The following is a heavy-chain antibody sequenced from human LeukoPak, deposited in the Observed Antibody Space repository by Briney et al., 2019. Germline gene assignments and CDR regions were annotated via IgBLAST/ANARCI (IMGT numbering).Heavy chain of an antibody. CDR3: ALWPRGYSLIFDY. CDR1: GYTLTELS. J-gene: IGHJ4*02. CDR2: FDPEDGET. D-gene: IGHD5-18*01. V-gene: IGHV1-24*01. Sequence: ASVKVSCKVSGYTLTELSMHWVRQAPGKGLEWMGGFDPEDGETIYAQKFQGRVTITADKSTSTAYMELSSLRSEDTAVYYCALWPRGYSLIFDYWGQGTLLTVSS.